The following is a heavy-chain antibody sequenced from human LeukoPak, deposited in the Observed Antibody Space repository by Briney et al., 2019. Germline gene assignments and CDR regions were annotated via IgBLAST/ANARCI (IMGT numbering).Heavy chain of an antibody. D-gene: IGHD3-22*01. CDR1: GGSISSYY. J-gene: IGHJ6*02. CDR3: ARFHSSGYYGQRGYYYGMDV. V-gene: IGHV4-59*01. Sequence: PSETLSLTCTVSGGSISSYYWSWIRQPPGKGLEWIGYIYYSGSTNYNPSLKSRVTISVDTSKNQFSLKLSSVTAADTAVYYCARFHSSGYYGQRGYYYGMDVWGQGTTVTVSS. CDR2: IYYSGST.